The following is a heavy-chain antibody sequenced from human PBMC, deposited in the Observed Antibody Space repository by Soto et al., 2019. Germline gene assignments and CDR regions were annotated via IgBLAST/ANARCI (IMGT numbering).Heavy chain of an antibody. J-gene: IGHJ3*02. V-gene: IGHV3-11*01. CDR3: ARDADYVRDAFDI. D-gene: IGHD3-10*02. Sequence: GGSLRLSCAASGFTFSDYYMSWIRQAPGKGLEWVSYISSSGSTIYYADSVKGRFTISRDNAKNSLYLQMNSLRAEDTAVYYCARDADYVRDAFDIWGQGTMVTVSS. CDR1: GFTFSDYY. CDR2: ISSSGSTI.